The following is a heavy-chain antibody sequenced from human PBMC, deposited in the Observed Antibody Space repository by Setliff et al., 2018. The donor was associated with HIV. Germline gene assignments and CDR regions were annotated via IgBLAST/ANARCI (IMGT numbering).Heavy chain of an antibody. CDR1: GYTFTSYY. V-gene: IGHV1-46*01. D-gene: IGHD6-19*01. Sequence: ASVKVSCKASGYTFTSYYMHWVRQAPGQGLEWMGIINPSGGSTSYAQKFQGRVTMTRDTSTSTVYMELSSLRSEDTAVYYCARGRFRAVAGTGGRGWFDPWGQGTLVTVSS. J-gene: IGHJ5*02. CDR3: ARGRFRAVAGTGGRGWFDP. CDR2: INPSGGST.